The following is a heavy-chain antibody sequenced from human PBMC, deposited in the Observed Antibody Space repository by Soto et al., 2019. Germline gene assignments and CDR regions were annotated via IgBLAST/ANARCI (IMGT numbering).Heavy chain of an antibody. CDR1: GFTFSSYA. V-gene: IGHV3-30-3*01. J-gene: IGHJ4*02. CDR3: ASRVPLDY. CDR2: ISYDGSNK. Sequence: PGGSLRLSCAASGFTFSSYATHWVRQAPGKGLEWVAVISYDGSNKYYADSVKGRFTISRDNSKNTLYLQMNSLRAEDTAVYYCASRVPLDYWGQGTLVTVSS.